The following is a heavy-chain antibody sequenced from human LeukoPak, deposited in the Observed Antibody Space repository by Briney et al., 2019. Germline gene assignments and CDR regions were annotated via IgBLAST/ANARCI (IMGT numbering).Heavy chain of an antibody. Sequence: SETLSLTCTVSGGSISSGGYYWSWIRQHPGKGLEWIGYIYYSGSTYYNPSLKSRVTISVDTSKNQFSLKLSSVTAADTAVYYCARADYYGSGWDWFDPWGQGTLVTVPS. CDR1: GGSISSGGYY. D-gene: IGHD3-10*01. J-gene: IGHJ5*02. CDR2: IYYSGST. V-gene: IGHV4-31*03. CDR3: ARADYYGSGWDWFDP.